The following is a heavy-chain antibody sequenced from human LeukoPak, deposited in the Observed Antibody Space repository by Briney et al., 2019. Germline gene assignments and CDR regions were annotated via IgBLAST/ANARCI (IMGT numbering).Heavy chain of an antibody. J-gene: IGHJ4*02. CDR3: ARDWGDGYNFLLRSDY. V-gene: IGHV1-2*02. D-gene: IGHD5-24*01. Sequence: ASVRVSCKASGYTFTGCYMHWVRQAPGQALEWMGWINPNSGGTNYAQKFQGRVTMTRDTSISTAYMELSRLRSDDTAVYYCARDWGDGYNFLLRSDYWGQGTLVTVSS. CDR1: GYTFTGCY. CDR2: INPNSGGT.